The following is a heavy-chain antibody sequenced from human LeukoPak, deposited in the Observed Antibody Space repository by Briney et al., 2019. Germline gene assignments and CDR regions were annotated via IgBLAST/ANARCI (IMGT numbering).Heavy chain of an antibody. V-gene: IGHV5-51*01. CDR2: IYPGDSDT. CDR1: GYSFTSYW. J-gene: IGHJ3*02. Sequence: GESLKISCKGSGYSFTSYWIGWVRQMPGKGLEWMGIIYPGDSDTRYSPSFQGQVTISADKSISTAYLQWSSLKASDTAMYYCARSEIVVVTAIAHDAFDIWGQGTMVTVSS. D-gene: IGHD2-21*02. CDR3: ARSEIVVVTAIAHDAFDI.